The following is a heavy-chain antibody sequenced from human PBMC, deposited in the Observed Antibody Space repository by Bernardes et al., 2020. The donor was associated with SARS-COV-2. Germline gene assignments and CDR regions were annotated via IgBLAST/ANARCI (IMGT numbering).Heavy chain of an antibody. J-gene: IGHJ4*02. CDR2: IYHSRFT. Sequence: SESLSLTCTVSGASIPSYYWSWIRQPPGKGLDWLGYIYHSRFTSYNPSLKSRVTISIDTSKSQFSLKLSSVTAADPAVYYCARLRSKDMYDFWSGFFDYWGQGSLVTVSS. V-gene: IGHV4-59*01. CDR3: ARLRSKDMYDFWSGFFDY. D-gene: IGHD3-3*01. CDR1: GASIPSYY.